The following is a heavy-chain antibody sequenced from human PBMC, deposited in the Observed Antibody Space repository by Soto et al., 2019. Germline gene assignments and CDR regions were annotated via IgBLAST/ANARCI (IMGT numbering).Heavy chain of an antibody. J-gene: IGHJ5*02. CDR1: GGSISSGGYY. Sequence: QVQLQESGPGLVKPSQTLSLTCTVSGGSISSGGYYWSWIRQHPGKGLEWIGYIYYSGNTYYNPSPXSXXTISVDTSKNQFSLKLTSVPAADTAVYFCARSVFPWGQGTLVTVSS. CDR2: IYYSGNT. CDR3: ARSVFP. V-gene: IGHV4-31*03.